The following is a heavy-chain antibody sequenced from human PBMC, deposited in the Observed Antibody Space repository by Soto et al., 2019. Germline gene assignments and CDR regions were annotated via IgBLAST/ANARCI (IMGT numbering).Heavy chain of an antibody. Sequence: EVQLVESGGGVVRPGGSLRLSCAASGLTFDDYGMSWVRQAPGKGLEWVSGINWNGGSTGYGDSVKGRFTISRDNAKSSLYLQMNSLRAEDTALYYCARERSDYGDPRRWFDPWGQGTLVTVSS. CDR2: INWNGGST. CDR3: ARERSDYGDPRRWFDP. CDR1: GLTFDDYG. V-gene: IGHV3-20*04. D-gene: IGHD4-17*01. J-gene: IGHJ5*02.